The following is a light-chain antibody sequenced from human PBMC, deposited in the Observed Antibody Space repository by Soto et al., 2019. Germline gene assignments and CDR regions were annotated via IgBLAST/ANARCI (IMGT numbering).Light chain of an antibody. CDR3: QQYYTTPQALT. CDR1: QSVLYSSNDKNY. V-gene: IGKV4-1*01. J-gene: IGKJ4*01. CDR2: WAS. Sequence: DIVMTQSPDSLAVSLGESATINCKSSQSVLYSSNDKNYLAWYQHKAGQPPKLLISWASTRESGVPDRFSGSGSGTDFTLTISSLQAEDVAVYYCQQYYTTPQALTVGGGTKVEIK.